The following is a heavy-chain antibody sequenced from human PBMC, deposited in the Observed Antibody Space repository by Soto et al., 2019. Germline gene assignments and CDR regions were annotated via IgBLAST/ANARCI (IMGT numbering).Heavy chain of an antibody. CDR1: GYTFTSYG. CDR3: ARGRLAAAGKNLSVPSSFSY. Sequence: QVQLVQSGAEVKKPGASVKVSCKASGYTFTSYGISWVRQAPGQGLEWMGWISAYNGNTNYAQKLQGRVTMTTDTSTSTAYMELRSLRADDTAVYYCARGRLAAAGKNLSVPSSFSYWGQGTLVTVSS. V-gene: IGHV1-18*01. D-gene: IGHD6-13*01. CDR2: ISAYNGNT. J-gene: IGHJ4*02.